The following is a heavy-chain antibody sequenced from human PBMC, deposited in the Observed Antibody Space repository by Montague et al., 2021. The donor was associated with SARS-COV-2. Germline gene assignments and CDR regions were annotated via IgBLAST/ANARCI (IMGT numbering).Heavy chain of an antibody. D-gene: IGHD1-1*01. V-gene: IGHV4-34*01. CDR2: INYGGST. Sequence: SETLSLTCAVYGGSFSDYHWTWIRQSPGEGLGWIGQINYGGSTKYNPSLKGRVTISIDTSKNQFSLKLTSVTAADTAVYYCARGAPGYWGQGTLVTVSS. CDR1: GGSFSDYH. J-gene: IGHJ4*02. CDR3: ARGAPGY.